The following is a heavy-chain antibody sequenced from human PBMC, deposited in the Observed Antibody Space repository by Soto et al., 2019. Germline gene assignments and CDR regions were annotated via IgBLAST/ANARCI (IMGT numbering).Heavy chain of an antibody. J-gene: IGHJ4*02. CDR3: SYGADYYFDY. Sequence: EVQLVASGGGLVKPGESLRLSCAASGLTLTNVFMNWVRQAPGKGLEWVGRIKSKTDGGTTDYAAPVRGRFTISRDDSKNTLYLQMNSLKTEDTAVYYCSYGADYYFDYWGQGTLVTVSS. D-gene: IGHD4-17*01. V-gene: IGHV3-15*07. CDR2: IKSKTDGGTT. CDR1: GLTLTNVF.